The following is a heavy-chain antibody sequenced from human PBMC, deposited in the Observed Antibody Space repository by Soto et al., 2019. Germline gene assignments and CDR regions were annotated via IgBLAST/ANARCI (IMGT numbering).Heavy chain of an antibody. CDR1: GYSISGGYY. CDR2: IYHSGST. J-gene: IGHJ5*02. D-gene: IGHD4-17*01. V-gene: IGHV4-38-2*01. Sequence: PSETLSLTCAVSGYSISGGYYWGWIRQTPGKGLEWIASIYHSGSTYYNPSLKSRVTISVDTSKNQFSLKLTSVTAADTAVYYCARGAATVTPGWFDPWGQGIMVTVSS. CDR3: ARGAATVTPGWFDP.